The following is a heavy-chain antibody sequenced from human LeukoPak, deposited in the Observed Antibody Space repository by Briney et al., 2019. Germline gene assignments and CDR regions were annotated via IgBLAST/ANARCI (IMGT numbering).Heavy chain of an antibody. CDR1: GYTFTSYY. CDR3: AREGLYFDSDGFDTEAFDY. V-gene: IGHV1-46*01. Sequence: GASVKVSCKASGYTFTSYYMHWVRQAPGQGLEWMGIINPSGGSTSYAQKFQGRVTMTRDTSTSTVYMELSSLRSEDTAVYYCAREGLYFDSDGFDTEAFDYWGQGTLVTVSS. CDR2: INPSGGST. D-gene: IGHD2-8*01. J-gene: IGHJ4*02.